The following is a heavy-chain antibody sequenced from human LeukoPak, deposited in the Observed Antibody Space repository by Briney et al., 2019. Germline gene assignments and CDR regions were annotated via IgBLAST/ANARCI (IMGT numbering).Heavy chain of an antibody. CDR2: IIPIFGTA. V-gene: IGHV1-69*13. Sequence: SVNVSRKASGGTFSSYAISWVRQAPGQGLEWMGGIIPIFGTANHAQKFQGRATITADEPTSTAYMELSSLRSEDTAVYYCARLANLGGMDVWGQGTTVTVSS. J-gene: IGHJ6*02. D-gene: IGHD3-3*02. CDR3: ARLANLGGMDV. CDR1: GGTFSSYA.